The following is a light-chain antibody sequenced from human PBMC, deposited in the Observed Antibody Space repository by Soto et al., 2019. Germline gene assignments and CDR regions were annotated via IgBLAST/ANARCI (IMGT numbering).Light chain of an antibody. V-gene: IGKV3-15*01. Sequence: KANQTITSNLAWYQQKPGQAPRLLIYGASTRATGIPARFSGSRSGPEFTLACSRRLSEDLPVYSRRQYNNWLRTFGQGTRLEIK. CDR3: RQYNNWLRT. J-gene: IGKJ5*01. CDR2: GAS. CDR1: QTITSN.